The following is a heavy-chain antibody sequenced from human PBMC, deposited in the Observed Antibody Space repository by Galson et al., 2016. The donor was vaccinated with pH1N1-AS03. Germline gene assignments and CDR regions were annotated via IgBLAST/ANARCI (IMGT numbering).Heavy chain of an antibody. CDR1: GGSISSGNNL. V-gene: IGHV4-39*01. J-gene: IGHJ4*02. CDR3: AIYTSTAADY. CDR2: IHYGGST. Sequence: SLTCTVSGGSISSGNNLGGWIRQPPGKGLEWIGTIHYGGSTYYNPSLKSRVTISVDVSKNQFSLNLNSVTAADTSVYYCAIYTSTAADYWGQGTLVTVSS. D-gene: IGHD2/OR15-2a*01.